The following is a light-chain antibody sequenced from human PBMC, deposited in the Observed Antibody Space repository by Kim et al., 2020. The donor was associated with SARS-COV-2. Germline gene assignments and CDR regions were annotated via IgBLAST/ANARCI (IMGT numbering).Light chain of an antibody. Sequence: QSALTQPASVSGSLGQSITISCTGSSMDFGADHYVSCYRHHPGKAPKLMIYDVSLRPSGVSNRFSGSKSGNTASLTISGLQAEDEADYYCSTYTDSVMFGGGTQLTVL. CDR3: STYTDSVM. V-gene: IGLV2-14*03. CDR2: DVS. J-gene: IGLJ3*02. CDR1: SMDFGADHY.